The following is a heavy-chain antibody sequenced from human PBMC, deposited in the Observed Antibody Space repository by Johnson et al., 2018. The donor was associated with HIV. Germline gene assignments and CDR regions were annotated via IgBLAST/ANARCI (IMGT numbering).Heavy chain of an antibody. J-gene: IGHJ3*02. CDR3: AKDTVSGSYYDAFDI. V-gene: IGHV3-7*01. Sequence: VQLVESGGGLVQPGGSLRLSCAASGFTFSSYWMNWVRQAPGKGLEWVANIKQDGSEKYYVDSVKGRFTISRDNAKNTLYLQMNSLRAEDTAVYYCAKDTVSGSYYDAFDIWGQGTMVTVSS. CDR1: GFTFSSYW. CDR2: IKQDGSEK. D-gene: IGHD1-26*01.